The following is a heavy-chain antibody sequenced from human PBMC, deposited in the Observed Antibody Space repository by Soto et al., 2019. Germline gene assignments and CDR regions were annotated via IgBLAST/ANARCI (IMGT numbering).Heavy chain of an antibody. CDR2: ISVSGDNT. D-gene: IGHD3-22*01. J-gene: IGHJ4*02. V-gene: IGHV3-23*01. CDR3: ATTNTPDCSGYACCYFDY. CDR1: GLTLSRYA. Sequence: EVQLLESGGGLVQPGGSLRLSCVASGLTLSRYAMNWVRQAPGKGLEWVSGISVSGDNTNYADSVKGRFSISRDNSKNTVHLQMNSLRAEDTAVFYCATTNTPDCSGYACCYFDYWGQGTLVTVSS.